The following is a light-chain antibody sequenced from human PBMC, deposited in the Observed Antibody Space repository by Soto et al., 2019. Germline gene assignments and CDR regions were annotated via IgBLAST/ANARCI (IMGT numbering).Light chain of an antibody. J-gene: IGLJ1*01. CDR1: SSDVGSYNF. CDR3: SSYSGSTAFYV. V-gene: IGLV2-14*01. CDR2: EVS. Sequence: QSALTQPASVSGSPGQSITISCTGTSSDVGSYNFVSWYQQHPGKAPRLIIYEVSNRPSGVSNRFSASKSGNTASLTISGLQAEDEAYYHCSSYSGSTAFYVFGTGTKLTL.